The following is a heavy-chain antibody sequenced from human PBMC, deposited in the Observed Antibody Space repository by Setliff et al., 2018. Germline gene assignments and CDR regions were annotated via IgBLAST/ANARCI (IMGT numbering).Heavy chain of an antibody. CDR2: TIPMFGTT. V-gene: IGHV1-69*05. CDR1: GATFSSYG. Sequence: GASVKVSCKASGATFSSYGISWVRQAPGQGLEWMGGTIPMFGTTNYARKFQGRVTIITDESTSPAYMQLSSLGSEDTAVYYCVREGVDSRSSTDYRYYMDVWGKGTTVTVSS. CDR3: VREGVDSRSSTDYRYYMDV. D-gene: IGHD3-22*01. J-gene: IGHJ6*03.